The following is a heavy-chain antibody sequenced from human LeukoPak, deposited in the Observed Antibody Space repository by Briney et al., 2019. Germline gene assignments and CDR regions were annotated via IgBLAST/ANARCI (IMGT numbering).Heavy chain of an antibody. J-gene: IGHJ5*02. D-gene: IGHD6-6*01. Sequence: SETLSLTSTVSRVSICIIDYCWDSIRHPPGKGVRWIGNIFYIGTANYNPSIKSRVAISVDTSKPPCSMKLTSVTAAEMAVYYRVSRRVSSSLRDPWGEGTLVTVSS. CDR1: RVSICIIDYC. CDR2: IFYIGTA. V-gene: IGHV4-39*01. CDR3: VSRRVSSSLRDP.